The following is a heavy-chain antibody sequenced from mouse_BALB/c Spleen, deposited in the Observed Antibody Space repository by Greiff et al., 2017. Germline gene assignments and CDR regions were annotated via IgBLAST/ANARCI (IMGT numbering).Heavy chain of an antibody. CDR1: GFNIKDTY. CDR3: ALVGDY. CDR2: IDPANGNT. J-gene: IGHJ4*01. D-gene: IGHD2-10*02. Sequence: VQLKESGAELVKPGASVKLSCTASGFNIKDTYMHWVKQRPEQGLEWIGRIDPANGNTKYDPKFQGKATITADTSSNTAYLQLSSLTSEDTAVYYCALVGDYWGQGTSVTVSS. V-gene: IGHV14-3*02.